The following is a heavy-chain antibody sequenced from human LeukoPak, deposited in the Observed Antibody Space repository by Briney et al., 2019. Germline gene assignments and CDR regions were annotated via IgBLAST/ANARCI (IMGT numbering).Heavy chain of an antibody. CDR1: GFTFSSYE. CDR2: ISSSGSTI. J-gene: IGHJ4*02. Sequence: GGSLRLSCAASGFTFSSYEMHWVRQAPGKGLEWVSYISSSGSTIYYADSVKGRFTISRDNAKNSLYLQMNSLRAEDTAVYYCARDYGGSPPFDYWGQGTLVTVSS. V-gene: IGHV3-48*03. D-gene: IGHD4-23*01. CDR3: ARDYGGSPPFDY.